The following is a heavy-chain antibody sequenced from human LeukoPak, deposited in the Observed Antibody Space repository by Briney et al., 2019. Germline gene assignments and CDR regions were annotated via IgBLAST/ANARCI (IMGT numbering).Heavy chain of an antibody. CDR3: ARDPGGYSYGYTY. V-gene: IGHV1-69*13. Sequence: GASVKVSCKASGYTFTSYDINWVRQAPGQGLEWMGGIIPIFGTANYAQKFQGRVTITADESTSTAYMELSSLRSEDTAVYYCARDPGGYSYGYTYWGQGTLVTVSS. CDR2: IIPIFGTA. D-gene: IGHD5-18*01. J-gene: IGHJ4*02. CDR1: GYTFTSYD.